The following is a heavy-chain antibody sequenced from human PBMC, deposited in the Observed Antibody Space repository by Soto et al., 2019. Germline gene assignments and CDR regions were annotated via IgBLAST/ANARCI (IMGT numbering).Heavy chain of an antibody. Sequence: SETLSLTCTVSGGSISSGGYYWSWIRQHPGKGLEWIGYIYYSGSTYYNPSLKSRVTISVDTSKNQFSLKLSSVTAADTAVYYCARSLLDYYDSRGFYYWGQGTLVTVS. CDR3: ARSLLDYYDSRGFYY. D-gene: IGHD3-22*01. V-gene: IGHV4-31*03. CDR1: GGSISSGGYY. J-gene: IGHJ4*02. CDR2: IYYSGST.